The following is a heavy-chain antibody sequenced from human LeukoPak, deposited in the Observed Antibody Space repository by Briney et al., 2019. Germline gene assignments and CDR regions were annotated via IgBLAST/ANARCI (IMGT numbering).Heavy chain of an antibody. J-gene: IGHJ5*02. D-gene: IGHD2-2*01. V-gene: IGHV1-46*01. CDR2: INPSGGST. CDR1: VYSLTTYY. CDR3: AREIVVVPSAMGFDP. Sequence: GASVKVSCMASVYSLTTYYIHWVRQAPGQGREWMGVINPSGGSTSFAQKFQARLTMTRDTSTSTVYMELSGLSSEDTAVYYCAREIVVVPSAMGFDPWGQGTLVTVSS.